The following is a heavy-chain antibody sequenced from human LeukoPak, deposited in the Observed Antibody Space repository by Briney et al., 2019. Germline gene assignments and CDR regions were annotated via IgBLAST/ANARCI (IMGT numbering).Heavy chain of an antibody. J-gene: IGHJ4*02. CDR2: ISSSSSYI. Sequence: GGSLRLSCAASGFTFSSYSMNWVRQAPGKELEWVSSISSSSSYIYYADSVKGRFTISRDNAKNSLYLQMNSLRAEDTAVYYCARAISSGDFDYWGQGTLVTVSS. V-gene: IGHV3-21*01. D-gene: IGHD6-19*01. CDR3: ARAISSGDFDY. CDR1: GFTFSSYS.